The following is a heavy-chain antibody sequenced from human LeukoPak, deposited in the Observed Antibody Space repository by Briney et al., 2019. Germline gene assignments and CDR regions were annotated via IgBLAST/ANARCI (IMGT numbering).Heavy chain of an antibody. CDR2: IKQDGSEK. CDR1: GFTFSSYW. Sequence: PGGSLRLSCVASGFTFSSYWMSWVRPAPGKGLEWVANIKQDGSEKYYVDSVKGRFTISRDNAKNSLYLQMNSLRAEDTALYYCAKENHYYGSGSYQSWGQGTLVTVSS. V-gene: IGHV3-7*03. CDR3: AKENHYYGSGSYQS. D-gene: IGHD3-10*01. J-gene: IGHJ5*02.